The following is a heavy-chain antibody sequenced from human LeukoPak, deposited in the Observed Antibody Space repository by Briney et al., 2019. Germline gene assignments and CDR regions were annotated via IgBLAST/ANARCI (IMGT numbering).Heavy chain of an antibody. CDR2: IYPGDSDT. D-gene: IGHD5-12*01. J-gene: IGHJ4*02. CDR1: GYSFTSYW. V-gene: IGHV5-51*01. CDR3: ARHGGYSGYDFDGDVDY. Sequence: GESLQISCKGSGYSFTSYWIGWVRQMPGKGLEWMGIIYPGDSDTRYSPSFQGQVTISADKSISTAYLQWSSLKASDTAMYYCARHGGYSGYDFDGDVDYWGQGTLVTVSS.